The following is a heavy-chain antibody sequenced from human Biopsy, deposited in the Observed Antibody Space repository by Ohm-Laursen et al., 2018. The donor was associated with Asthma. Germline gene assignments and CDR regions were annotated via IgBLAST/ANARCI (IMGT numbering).Heavy chain of an antibody. D-gene: IGHD7-27*01. CDR1: AYTFIGYH. V-gene: IGHV1-2*06. J-gene: IGHJ5*02. CDR3: ARVQKSPGDRWFDP. Sequence: SVKVPCKASAYTFIGYHLHWVRQAPGEGLEWMGRINPNGGATVYAQKFQGRVTMTRDTSISTAYMELSRLTSDDTAVYYCARVQKSPGDRWFDPWGQGTLVTVSS. CDR2: INPNGGAT.